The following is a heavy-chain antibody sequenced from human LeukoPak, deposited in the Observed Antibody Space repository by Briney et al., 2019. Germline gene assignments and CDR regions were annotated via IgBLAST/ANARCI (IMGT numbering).Heavy chain of an antibody. V-gene: IGHV3-30*02. Sequence: GSLRLSCIASGFGFSSHDMHWVRQAPGKGLEWVAFIRYDETKTYYADSVKGRFTISRDNSNNTMYLQMNNLRAEDTAVYYCAKDVPNHDYWGQGTLVTVSS. CDR1: GFGFSSHD. CDR3: AKDVPNHDY. CDR2: IRYDETKT. D-gene: IGHD1-14*01. J-gene: IGHJ4*02.